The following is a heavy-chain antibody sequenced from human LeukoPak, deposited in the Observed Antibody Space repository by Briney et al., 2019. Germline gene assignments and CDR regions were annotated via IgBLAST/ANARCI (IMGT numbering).Heavy chain of an antibody. CDR1: GVSVSDGRYY. J-gene: IGHJ3*01. V-gene: IGHV4-31*03. CDR2: KYNSGSA. Sequence: SQTLSLTCNVSGVSVSDGRYYWTWIRQHPGKGLEWIGYKYNSGSAKSNPSLESRLTISIDTSKNQFSLQLSSVTAADTATYYCATPYCRSISCLDVFNVWGQGTRVTVSS. D-gene: IGHD2-2*01. CDR3: ATPYCRSISCLDVFNV.